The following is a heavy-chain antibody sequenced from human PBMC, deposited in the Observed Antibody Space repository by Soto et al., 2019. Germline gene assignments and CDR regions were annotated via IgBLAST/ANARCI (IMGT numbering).Heavy chain of an antibody. V-gene: IGHV3-30-3*01. CDR1: GFTFSNYA. D-gene: IGHD1-26*01. J-gene: IGHJ4*02. CDR3: ARVAITYLVSYYFDH. Sequence: GGSLRLSCAASGFTFSNYAMHWVRQAPGKGLEWVTVVSYDGSIKYYADSVKGRFTISRDNSKNTLYLQMNSLRAEDTAVYHCARVAITYLVSYYFDHWGQGTLVTVSS. CDR2: VSYDGSIK.